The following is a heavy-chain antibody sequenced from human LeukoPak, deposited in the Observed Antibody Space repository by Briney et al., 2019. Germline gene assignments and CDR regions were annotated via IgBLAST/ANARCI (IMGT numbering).Heavy chain of an antibody. CDR3: ARDTVEMATNDAFDI. D-gene: IGHD5-24*01. CDR2: ISGYNGNT. J-gene: IGHJ3*02. CDR1: GYTFTGYY. V-gene: IGHV1-18*04. Sequence: ASVKVSCKASGYTFTGYYIHWVRQAPGQGLEWMGWISGYNGNTNYAQKLQGRVTMTTDTSTSTAYMELRSLRSDDTAVYYCARDTVEMATNDAFDIWGQGTMVTVSS.